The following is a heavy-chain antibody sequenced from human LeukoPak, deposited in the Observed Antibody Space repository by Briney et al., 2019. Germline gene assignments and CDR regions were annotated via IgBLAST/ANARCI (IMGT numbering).Heavy chain of an antibody. Sequence: GGSLRLSCAASGFTFSSYEMNWVRQAPGKGLEWVSYISSSGSTIYYADSVKGRFTISRDNAKSSLYLQMNSLRADDTAVYYCATDSSSWHRGRPDYWGQGTLVTVSS. CDR2: ISSSGSTI. J-gene: IGHJ4*02. V-gene: IGHV3-48*03. CDR1: GFTFSSYE. D-gene: IGHD6-13*01. CDR3: ATDSSSWHRGRPDY.